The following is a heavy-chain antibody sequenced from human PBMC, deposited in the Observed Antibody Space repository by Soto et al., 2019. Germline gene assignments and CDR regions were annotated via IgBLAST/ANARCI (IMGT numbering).Heavy chain of an antibody. Sequence: PSETLSLTCTVSGGSISSYYWSWIRQPPGKGLEWIGYIYYSGSTNYNPSLKSRVTISVDTSKNQFSLKLSSVTAADTAVYYCARVGGAHYDYVRGSYRPSYYYYGMDVWGQGTTVTVS. J-gene: IGHJ6*02. CDR1: GGSISSYY. CDR3: ARVGGAHYDYVRGSYRPSYYYYGMDV. D-gene: IGHD3-16*02. CDR2: IYYSGST. V-gene: IGHV4-59*01.